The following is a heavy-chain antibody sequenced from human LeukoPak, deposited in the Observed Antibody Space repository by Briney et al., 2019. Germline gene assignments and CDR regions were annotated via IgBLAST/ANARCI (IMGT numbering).Heavy chain of an antibody. Sequence: SETLSLSCAVYGGSSSGYYWCWIRQPPGKGVEWMGKNNHSGSINYNPSLKSRVTISVDTSKNQFYLKLSPVTAADTAVYSCARGRAVACCSRYYFDYWGQGTLVSVSS. D-gene: IGHD6-19*01. CDR3: ARGRAVACCSRYYFDY. V-gene: IGHV4-34*01. J-gene: IGHJ4*02. CDR1: GGSSSGYY. CDR2: NNHSGSI.